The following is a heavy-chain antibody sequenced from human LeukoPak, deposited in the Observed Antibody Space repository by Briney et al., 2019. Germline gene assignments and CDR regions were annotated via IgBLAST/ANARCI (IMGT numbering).Heavy chain of an antibody. CDR3: ARGRRWLHRGDYYMDV. V-gene: IGHV4-39*07. CDR2: IYSSGST. Sequence: SETLSLTCRVSGVSISSGSNYWGWIRQPPGKTLEWIGSIYSSGSTYYNPSLKSRVTISVDTSKNQFSLKLSSVTAADTAVYYCARGRRWLHRGDYYMDVWGKGTTVTVSS. CDR1: GVSISSGSNY. D-gene: IGHD5-24*01. J-gene: IGHJ6*03.